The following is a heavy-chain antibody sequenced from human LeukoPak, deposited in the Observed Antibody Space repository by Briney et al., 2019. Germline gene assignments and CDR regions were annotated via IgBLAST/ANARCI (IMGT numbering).Heavy chain of an antibody. Sequence: GGSLRLSCAVSGFRCSQYWITWVRQAPGKGLEWVANIEQDGGKEYYVDSVKGRFTISRDNAKNSLYLQMNSLRVEDTAVYYCARGRYVDWLFDYWGQGTLVTVSS. CDR1: GFRCSQYW. V-gene: IGHV3-7*03. CDR2: IEQDGGKE. D-gene: IGHD3-9*01. CDR3: ARGRYVDWLFDY. J-gene: IGHJ4*02.